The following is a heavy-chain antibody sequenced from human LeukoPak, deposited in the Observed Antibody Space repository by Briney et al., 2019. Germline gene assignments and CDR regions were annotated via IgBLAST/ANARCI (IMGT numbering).Heavy chain of an antibody. J-gene: IGHJ4*02. CDR1: GFSFSSYY. D-gene: IGHD3-22*01. V-gene: IGHV3-15*01. CDR3: TTGQRRSDSSGFYPYYFDF. CDR2: IKSKPDDGTT. Sequence: NPGGSLRLSCAASGFSFSSYYVNWVRQAPGKGLEWVGRIKSKPDDGTTDYAAPVKGRFTISRDDSKNTLYLQMNSLKIEDTAVYYCTTGQRRSDSSGFYPYYFDFWGQGTLVTVSS.